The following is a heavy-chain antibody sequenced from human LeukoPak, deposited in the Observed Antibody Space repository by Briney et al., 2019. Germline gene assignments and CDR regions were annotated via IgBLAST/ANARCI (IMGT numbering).Heavy chain of an antibody. D-gene: IGHD6-13*01. CDR3: ARIGYSSSSLDY. CDR1: GFTFSNYW. CDR2: IKEDGSTR. Sequence: VQPGGSLRLSCAASGFTFSNYWMTWVRQAPGKGLEWVANIKEDGSTRYLVDSVKGRFTISRDNAKNSVYLRMNSLRAEDTAVYYCARIGYSSSSLDYWGQGNLVTVSS. J-gene: IGHJ4*02. V-gene: IGHV3-7*04.